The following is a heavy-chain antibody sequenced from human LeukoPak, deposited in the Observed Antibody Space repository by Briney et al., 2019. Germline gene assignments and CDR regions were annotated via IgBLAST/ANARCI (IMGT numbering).Heavy chain of an antibody. CDR1: VGTVSSCA. V-gene: IGHV1-69*01. CDR3: ARGPLRGIVGTTYCDY. J-gene: IGHJ4*02. D-gene: IGHD5-12*01. CDR2: IIPIFGTA. Sequence: SVKVSCKASVGTVSSCAISWVRRAPGRGVGGMGGIIPIFGTANYAQKCQGRVTTTADEATSTAYMELSSLRSDDTAVYSCARGPLRGIVGTTYCDYWGEGTLVTVSS.